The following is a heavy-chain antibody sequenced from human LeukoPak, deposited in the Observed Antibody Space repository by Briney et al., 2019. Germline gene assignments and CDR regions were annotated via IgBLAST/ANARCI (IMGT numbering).Heavy chain of an antibody. CDR1: GFTFRSCA. J-gene: IGHJ4*02. CDR2: ISGSGGRT. CDR3: ASMTTVSPAFDY. V-gene: IGHV3-23*01. D-gene: IGHD4-17*01. Sequence: GGSLRLSCAASGFTFRSCAMSWVRQAPGKGLEWVSGISGSGGRTYYADSVRGRFTISRDDSKNTLYLQVNSLRADDTAVYFCASMTTVSPAFDYWGQGTLVTVSS.